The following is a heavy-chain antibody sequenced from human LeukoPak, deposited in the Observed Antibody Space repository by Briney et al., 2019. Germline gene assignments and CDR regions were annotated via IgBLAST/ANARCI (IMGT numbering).Heavy chain of an antibody. CDR1: GGSISSYY. J-gene: IGHJ5*02. CDR3: ARDQGDTMVRGVMDRRLGP. D-gene: IGHD3-10*01. CDR2: IYYSGST. Sequence: SETLSLTCTVSGGSISSYYWSWIRQPPGKGLEWIGYIYYSGSTNYNPSLKSRVTISVDTSKNQFSLKLSSVTAADTAVYYCARDQGDTMVRGVMDRRLGPWGQGTLVTVSS. V-gene: IGHV4-59*12.